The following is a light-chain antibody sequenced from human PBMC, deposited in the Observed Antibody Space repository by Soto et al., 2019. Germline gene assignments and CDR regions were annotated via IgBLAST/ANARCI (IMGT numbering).Light chain of an antibody. Sequence: DIQMTHSRASLSASVGGRFTITCRASQSISSYLNWYQQKKGKAPKILIYAASSLQSGVPSRFSGSGYGTDFNLTISSLQPEDFATYYCQQSYSTPFTSGQGTRLEIK. J-gene: IGKJ5*01. CDR3: QQSYSTPFT. V-gene: IGKV1-39*01. CDR1: QSISSY. CDR2: AAS.